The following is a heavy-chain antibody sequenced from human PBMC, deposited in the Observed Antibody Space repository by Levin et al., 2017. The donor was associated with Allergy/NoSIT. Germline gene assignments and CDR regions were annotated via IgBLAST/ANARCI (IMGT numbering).Heavy chain of an antibody. D-gene: IGHD2-15*01. J-gene: IGHJ4*02. V-gene: IGHV2-70*01. CDR2: IDWDDDK. CDR1: GFSLSTSGMC. CDR3: ARTLLRSVVVVAATDYGDYGFDY. Sequence: QTLSLTCTFSGFSLSTSGMCVSWIRQPPGKALEWLALIDWDDDKYYSTSLKTRLTISKDTSKNQVVLTMTNMDPVDTATYYCARTLLRSVVVVAATDYGDYGFDYWGQGTLVTVSS.